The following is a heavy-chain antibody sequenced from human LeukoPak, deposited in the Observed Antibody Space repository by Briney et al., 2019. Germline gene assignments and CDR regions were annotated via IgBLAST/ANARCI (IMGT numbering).Heavy chain of an antibody. CDR3: ARVDYGDYYYYMDV. CDR1: GGSISSYY. J-gene: IGHJ6*03. D-gene: IGHD4-17*01. V-gene: IGHV4-59*12. CDR2: IYYSGST. Sequence: SETLSLTCTVSGGSISSYYWSWIRQPPGKGLEWIGYIYYSGSTNYNPSLKSRVTISVDTSKNQFSLKLSSVTAADTAVYYCARVDYGDYYYYMDVWGKGTTVTVSS.